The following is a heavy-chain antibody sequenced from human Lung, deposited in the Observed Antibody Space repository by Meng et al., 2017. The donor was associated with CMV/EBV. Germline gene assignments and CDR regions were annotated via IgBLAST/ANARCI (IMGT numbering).Heavy chain of an antibody. CDR2: IYHSGST. D-gene: IGHD6-19*01. CDR3: ASFPPPGKQWLVTDY. Sequence: QVRRREPGPGLVKPSGTLSLTCAVSGGSISSSNWCSWVRQPPGKGLEWIGEIYHSGSTNYNPSLKSRVTISVDKSKNQFSLKLSSVTAADTAVYYCASFPPPGKQWLVTDYWGQGTLVTVSS. J-gene: IGHJ4*02. V-gene: IGHV4-4*02. CDR1: GGSISSSNW.